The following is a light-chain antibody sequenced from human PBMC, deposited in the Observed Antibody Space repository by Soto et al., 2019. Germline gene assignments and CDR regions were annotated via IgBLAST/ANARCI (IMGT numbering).Light chain of an antibody. CDR1: QGIGDG. CDR2: SAS. CDR3: LQHNTYPFT. Sequence: DIQMTQSPSSLSASVGDRVIITCRASQGIGDGLAWFQQIPGRAPKRLIYSASTLHSGVPSRFSGSRSGTEFTLTISSLQPEDFATYYCLQHNTYPFTFGPGTTVDIK. V-gene: IGKV1-17*01. J-gene: IGKJ3*01.